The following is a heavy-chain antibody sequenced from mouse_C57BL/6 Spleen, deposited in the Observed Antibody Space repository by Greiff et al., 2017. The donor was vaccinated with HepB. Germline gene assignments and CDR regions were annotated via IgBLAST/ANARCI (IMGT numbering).Heavy chain of an antibody. Sequence: QVQLQQSGAELVKPWASVKLSCKASGYTFPCYWMHWVKQRPGRGLEWIGRFNPNCGGTKYNEKFKSKATLTVDKPSSTAYMQLSSLTSEDSAVYYCARYGDAMDYWGQGTSVTVSS. J-gene: IGHJ4*01. CDR1: GYTFPCYW. CDR2: FNPNCGGT. CDR3: ARYGDAMDY. D-gene: IGHD1-1*01. V-gene: IGHV1-72*01.